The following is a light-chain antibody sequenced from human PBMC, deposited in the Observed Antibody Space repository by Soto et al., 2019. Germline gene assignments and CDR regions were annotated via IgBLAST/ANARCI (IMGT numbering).Light chain of an antibody. CDR2: DAS. CDR3: QQLSNWLPWP. J-gene: IGKJ1*01. V-gene: IGKV3-11*01. CDR1: QTGSSTY. Sequence: IVLTQSPCTLQMSPAARAPLSCRASQTGSSTYLAWYQQKPGQAPRLLIYDASNRATGIPARFSGSGSGTDFTLTISSLEPEDFAVYYCQQLSNWLPWPFAEVTKVDIK.